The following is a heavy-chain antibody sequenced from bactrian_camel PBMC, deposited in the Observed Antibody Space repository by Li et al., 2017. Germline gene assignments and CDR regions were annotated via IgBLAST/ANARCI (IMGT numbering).Heavy chain of an antibody. J-gene: IGHJ4*01. V-gene: IGHV3-2*01. CDR3: AADSSTYKVGNYWYTRGEYDD. Sequence: HVQLVESGGGLVQPGGSLRLSCAASGFTFSSYYMSRVRQAPGKGLEWVSSIYSDGSNTYYADSVKGRFTISRDKAENTVYLQMNSLKSDDTALYYCAADSSTYKVGNYWYTRGEYDDWGQGTQVTVS. D-gene: IGHD2*01. CDR2: IYSDGSNT. CDR1: GFTFSSYY.